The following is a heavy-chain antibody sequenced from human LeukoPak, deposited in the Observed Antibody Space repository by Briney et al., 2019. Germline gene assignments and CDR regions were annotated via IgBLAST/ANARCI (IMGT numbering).Heavy chain of an antibody. J-gene: IGHJ4*02. CDR3: ARDYAGSPDY. D-gene: IGHD3-10*01. V-gene: IGHV3-74*03. Sequence: GGSLRLSCTASGFTFSTYWINWVRQSPRKGLVWVALINGDGSTTTHADSVKGRFTISRDNAKNTAYLQMNSLRDEDTAVYFCARDYAGSPDYWGQGTLVTVSA. CDR2: INGDGSTT. CDR1: GFTFSTYW.